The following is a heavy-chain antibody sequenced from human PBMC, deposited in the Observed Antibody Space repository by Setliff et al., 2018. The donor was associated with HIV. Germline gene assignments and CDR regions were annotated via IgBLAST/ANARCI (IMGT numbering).Heavy chain of an antibody. Sequence: GASVKVSCAAAGFTFSRFDMNWVRQVPGKGLEWVAGIENVAYNYNTYYAESVKGRFTVSRDDSRNTLSLQMDRLRAEDTALYYGVKVRPFRTWYFDLWGRGTLVTVSS. J-gene: IGHJ2*01. CDR1: GFTFSRFD. CDR3: VKVRPFRTWYFDL. V-gene: IGHV3-23*01. D-gene: IGHD6-6*01. CDR2: IENVAYNYNT.